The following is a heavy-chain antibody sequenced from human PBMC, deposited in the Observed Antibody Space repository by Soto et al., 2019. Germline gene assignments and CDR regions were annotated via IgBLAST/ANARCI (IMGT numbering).Heavy chain of an antibody. D-gene: IGHD3-9*01. CDR1: GGSISSSSHY. Sequence: PSETLSLTCTVPGGSISSSSHYWGWIRQPPGKGLQWIGSIYDSGNTYYNPSLKSRVTISVDTSKNQFSLKLNSLTAADTAVYYCARHTYDILTDWGQGTLVTVSS. J-gene: IGHJ4*02. CDR2: IYDSGNT. CDR3: ARHTYDILTD. V-gene: IGHV4-39*01.